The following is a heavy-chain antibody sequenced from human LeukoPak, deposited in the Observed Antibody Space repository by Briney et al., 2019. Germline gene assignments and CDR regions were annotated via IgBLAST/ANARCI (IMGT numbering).Heavy chain of an antibody. CDR1: GGSISSYY. D-gene: IGHD2-21*02. CDR3: ARMVTAGLLSPPYFDY. V-gene: IGHV4-4*07. CDR2: IYTSGST. J-gene: IGHJ4*02. Sequence: SETLSLTCTVSGGSISSYYWSWIRQLAGKGLEGLEWIGRIYTSGSTTYNPSLKSRVTMSVDTSKNQFSLKLSSVTAADTAVYFCARMVTAGLLSPPYFDYWGQGTLVTVSS.